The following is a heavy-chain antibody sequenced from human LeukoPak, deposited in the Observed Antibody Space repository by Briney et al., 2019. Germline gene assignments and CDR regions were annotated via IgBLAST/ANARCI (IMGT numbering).Heavy chain of an antibody. D-gene: IGHD2-21*02. J-gene: IGHJ4*02. CDR1: GFTFRSYA. CDR2: VSGDASQT. V-gene: IGHV3-23*01. Sequence: GGSLRLFCAASGFTFRSYAMSWVRQVPGEGLEWVATVSGDASQTYDSDSLKGRFTISRNNSKNTVYLRMSSLRAEDTAIYYCAKALDGRGHWYERGADYWGQGTLVAVSS. CDR3: AKALDGRGHWYERGADY.